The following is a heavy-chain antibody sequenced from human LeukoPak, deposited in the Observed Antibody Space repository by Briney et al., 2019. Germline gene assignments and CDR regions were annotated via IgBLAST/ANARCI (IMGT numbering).Heavy chain of an antibody. Sequence: SETLSLTCTVSGGSISSYYWSWIRQPPGKGLEWIGYIYYSGSTNYNPSLKSRVTISVDTSKIQFSLKLSSVTAADTAVYYCARDGDYGDLDYWGQGTLVTVSS. V-gene: IGHV4-59*01. CDR2: IYYSGST. J-gene: IGHJ4*02. CDR3: ARDGDYGDLDY. D-gene: IGHD4-17*01. CDR1: GGSISSYY.